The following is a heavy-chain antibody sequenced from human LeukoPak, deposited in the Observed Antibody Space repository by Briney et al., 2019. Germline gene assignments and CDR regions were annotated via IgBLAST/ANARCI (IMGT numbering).Heavy chain of an antibody. D-gene: IGHD3-22*01. Sequence: GGSLRLSCAASGFTFSSYAMSWVRQAPGKGLEWVSAISGSGGSTYYADSVKGRFTISRDNSKNTLCLQMNSLRAEDTAVYYCAKDRDYDSSGYYYWGQGTLVTVSS. CDR2: ISGSGGST. V-gene: IGHV3-23*01. J-gene: IGHJ4*02. CDR3: AKDRDYDSSGYYY. CDR1: GFTFSSYA.